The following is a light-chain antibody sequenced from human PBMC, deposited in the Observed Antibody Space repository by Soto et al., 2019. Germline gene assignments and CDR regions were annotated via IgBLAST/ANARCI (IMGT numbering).Light chain of an antibody. Sequence: QSALTQPASVSGSPGQSITISCTGTSSDVGGFYNSVSWYQQHPGKAPKLIIYEVTNRHSGISLRFSGSKSGNTASLTISGLQDEDEADYYCSAKTNRRTDVFGTGTKLTVL. CDR1: SSDVGGFYNS. V-gene: IGLV2-14*01. J-gene: IGLJ1*01. CDR3: SAKTNRRTDV. CDR2: EVT.